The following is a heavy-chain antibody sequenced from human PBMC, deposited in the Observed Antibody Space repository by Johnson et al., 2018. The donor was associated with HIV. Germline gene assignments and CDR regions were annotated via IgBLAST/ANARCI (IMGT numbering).Heavy chain of an antibody. J-gene: IGHJ3*02. CDR3: VKGSRDLGGAFDI. V-gene: IGHV3-33*06. Sequence: QVQLVESGGGLVQPGGSLRLSCAASGFTFSTYGMHWVRQGPGKGLEWVAVIWYDGRNKYYADSVKGRFTISRDNSKNTLYLQMNSLRAEDTAVYYCVKGSRDLGGAFDIWGQGTMVTVSS. CDR2: IWYDGRNK. CDR1: GFTFSTYG.